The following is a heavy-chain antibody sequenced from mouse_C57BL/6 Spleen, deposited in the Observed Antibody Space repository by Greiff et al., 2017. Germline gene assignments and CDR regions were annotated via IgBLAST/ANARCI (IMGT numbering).Heavy chain of an antibody. CDR3: ARKTLYYYSSSCLCYYAMDY. J-gene: IGHJ4*01. CDR1: GYTFTSYW. V-gene: IGHV1-69*01. Sequence: QVQLQQPGAELVMPGASVKLSCKASGYTFTSYWMHWVKQRPGQGLEWIGEIDPSDSYTNYNQKFKGKSTLTVDKSSSTAYMQLSSLTSEDSAVYNCARKTLYYYSSSCLCYYAMDYWGQGTSVTVSS. D-gene: IGHD1-1*01. CDR2: IDPSDSYT.